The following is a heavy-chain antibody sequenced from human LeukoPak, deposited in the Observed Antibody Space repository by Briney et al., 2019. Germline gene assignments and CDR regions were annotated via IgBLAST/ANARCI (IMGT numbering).Heavy chain of an antibody. Sequence: GGSLRLSCAASGFTFSSYSMNWVRQAPGKGLEWVSSINSKSRYIYYADSLKGRFPISRDNGKNSVYLQMNSLRAEDTAVYFCARADSSSSRLDCWGQGTLVTVSS. CDR1: GFTFSSYS. CDR3: ARADSSSSRLDC. D-gene: IGHD6-6*01. J-gene: IGHJ4*02. V-gene: IGHV3-21*01. CDR2: INSKSRYI.